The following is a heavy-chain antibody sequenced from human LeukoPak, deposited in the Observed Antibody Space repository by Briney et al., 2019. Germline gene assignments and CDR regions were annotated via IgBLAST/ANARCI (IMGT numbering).Heavy chain of an antibody. V-gene: IGHV3-21*01. J-gene: IGHJ5*02. CDR2: ISSSSSYI. D-gene: IGHD4-17*01. CDR1: GFTFSSYS. Sequence: PGGSLRLSCAASGFTFSSYSMNWVRQAPGKGLEWVSSISSSSSYIYYADSVKGRFTISRDNAKNSLYLQMNSLRAEDTAVYYCARAPLRPKEQNWFDPWGQGTLVTVSS. CDR3: ARAPLRPKEQNWFDP.